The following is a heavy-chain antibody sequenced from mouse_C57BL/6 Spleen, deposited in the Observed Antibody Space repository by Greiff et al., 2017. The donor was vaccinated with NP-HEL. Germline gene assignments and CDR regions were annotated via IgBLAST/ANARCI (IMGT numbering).Heavy chain of an antibody. J-gene: IGHJ3*01. CDR3: ARHYYGSSEGFAY. Sequence: QVQQQQPGAELVKPGASVKLSCKASGYTFTSYWMHWVKQRPGRGLEWIGRIDPNSGGTKYNEKFKSKATLTVDKPSSTAYMQLSSLTSEDSAVYYCARHYYGSSEGFAYWGQGTLVTVSA. D-gene: IGHD1-1*01. V-gene: IGHV1-72*01. CDR2: IDPNSGGT. CDR1: GYTFTSYW.